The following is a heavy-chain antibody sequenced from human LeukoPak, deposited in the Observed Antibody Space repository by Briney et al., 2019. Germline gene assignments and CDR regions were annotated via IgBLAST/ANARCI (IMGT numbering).Heavy chain of an antibody. J-gene: IGHJ4*02. CDR1: GGTLSRYA. CDR3: ARDAAIYDNSAFYYLW. V-gene: IGHV1-69*13. Sequence: ASVKVSCKASGGTLSRYAISWVRQAPGQGLEWMGGITPTFGTANYAQKFQGRVTITADESTSTAYMELRGLRSEDTAMYYCARDAAIYDNSAFYYLWWGQGTLVTVSS. CDR2: ITPTFGTA. D-gene: IGHD3-22*01.